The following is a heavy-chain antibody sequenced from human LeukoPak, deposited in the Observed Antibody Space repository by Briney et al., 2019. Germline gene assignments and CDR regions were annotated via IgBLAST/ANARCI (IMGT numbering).Heavy chain of an antibody. J-gene: IGHJ4*02. V-gene: IGHV1-8*01. CDR3: AREMATITVLFDY. CDR2: MNPNSGNT. CDR1: GYTFTSYD. D-gene: IGHD5-24*01. Sequence: GASVKVSCKASGYTFTSYDINWVRQATGQGLEWMGWMNPNSGNTGYAQKFQGRVTMTRNTSISTAYMELSSLRSEDTAVYYCAREMATITVLFDYWGQGTLVTVSS.